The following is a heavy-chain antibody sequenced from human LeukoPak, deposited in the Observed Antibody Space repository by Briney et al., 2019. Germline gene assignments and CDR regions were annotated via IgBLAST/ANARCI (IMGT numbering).Heavy chain of an antibody. V-gene: IGHV3-21*01. CDR3: ARDRAVYSDSRGYYPDAFDI. CDR2: ISSRSNYI. J-gene: IGHJ3*02. D-gene: IGHD3-22*01. Sequence: GGSLRLSCAASGFTFSSYNMNWVRQAPGKGLEWVSFISSRSNYIYLADSLKGRFTISRDNAKNSLYLQMNSLRAEDTAMYYCARDRAVYSDSRGYYPDAFDIWGQGIMVTVSS. CDR1: GFTFSSYN.